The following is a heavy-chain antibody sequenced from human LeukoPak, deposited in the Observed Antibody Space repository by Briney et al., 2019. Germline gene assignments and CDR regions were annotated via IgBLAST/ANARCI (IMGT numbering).Heavy chain of an antibody. CDR1: GFTFSSYA. Sequence: GGSLRLSCAASGFTFSSYAMHWVRQAPGKGLEWVAVISYDGSCKYSADSVKDRFTISRDSSKNTLYLQMNSLRAEDTAVFYCARDRTLWFGDLLSLPYGMDVWGQGTTVTVSS. CDR2: ISYDGSCK. D-gene: IGHD3-10*01. V-gene: IGHV3-30-3*01. J-gene: IGHJ6*02. CDR3: ARDRTLWFGDLLSLPYGMDV.